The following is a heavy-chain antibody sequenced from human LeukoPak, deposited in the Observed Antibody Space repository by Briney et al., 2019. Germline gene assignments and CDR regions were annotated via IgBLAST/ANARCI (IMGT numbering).Heavy chain of an antibody. V-gene: IGHV1-18*01. CDR3: ARVMLAAAGTGWFDP. CDR1: GYTFTSYG. J-gene: IGHJ5*02. Sequence: ASVKVSCKASGYTFTSYGISWVRQAPGQGLEWMGWISAYNGNTNYAQKLQGRVTMTTDTSTSTAYMELRSLRFDDTAVYYCARVMLAAAGTGWFDPWGQGTLVTVSS. D-gene: IGHD6-13*01. CDR2: ISAYNGNT.